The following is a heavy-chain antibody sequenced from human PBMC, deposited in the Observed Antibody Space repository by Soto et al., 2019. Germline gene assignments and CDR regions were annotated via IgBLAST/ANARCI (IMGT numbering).Heavy chain of an antibody. D-gene: IGHD5-12*01. J-gene: IGHJ6*02. Sequence: GPSVKVSCKASGYTFTRSGISWVRQAPGQGLEWMGWISTYNGDTNYAQTFQGRVTMTTDTSTSTVHMEVRSLRSDDTAVYYCAREGVAPYYYYGMDVWGQGTTVTV. CDR1: GYTFTRSG. CDR2: ISTYNGDT. CDR3: AREGVAPYYYYGMDV. V-gene: IGHV1-18*01.